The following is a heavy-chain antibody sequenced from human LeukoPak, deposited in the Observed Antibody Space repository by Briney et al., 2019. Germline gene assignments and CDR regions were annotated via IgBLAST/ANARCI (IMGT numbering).Heavy chain of an antibody. CDR1: GGSFSGYY. D-gene: IGHD1-26*01. V-gene: IGHV4-34*01. CDR3: ARGGGYSGSYYRYFDY. J-gene: IGHJ4*02. Sequence: SETLSLTCAVYGGSFSGYYWSWIRQPPGKGLEWIGEINHSGSTNYNPSLKSRVTISVDTSKNRFSLKLSSVTAADTAVYYCARGGGYSGSYYRYFDYWGQGTLVTVSS. CDR2: INHSGST.